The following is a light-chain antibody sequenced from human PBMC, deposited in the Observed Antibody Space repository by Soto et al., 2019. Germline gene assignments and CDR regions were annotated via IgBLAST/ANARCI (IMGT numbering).Light chain of an antibody. V-gene: IGKV1-9*01. Sequence: IQLTQSPSSLSATVGDRVTITCRASQDISRALAWYQQKPGKAPNLLIFPASNLRSGVPSRFSGSGSGTDFTLTINGLQPEDFATYWCQQLYGYPLTFGGGSKVEIK. J-gene: IGKJ4*01. CDR1: QDISRA. CDR2: PAS. CDR3: QQLYGYPLT.